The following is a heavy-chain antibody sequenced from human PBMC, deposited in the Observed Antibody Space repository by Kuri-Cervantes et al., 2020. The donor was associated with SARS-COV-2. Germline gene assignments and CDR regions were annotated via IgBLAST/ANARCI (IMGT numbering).Heavy chain of an antibody. CDR2: IKKDGGEK. Sequence: ETLSLTCAASGFSFSMYWMSWVRQAPGKGLEWVANIKKDGGEKYYVDSVKGRFTISRDNAKNSLYLQMNSLRAEDTAVYYCAREQWLELDAFDIWGQGTMVTVSS. D-gene: IGHD6-19*01. J-gene: IGHJ3*02. CDR3: AREQWLELDAFDI. CDR1: GFSFSMYW. V-gene: IGHV3-7*01.